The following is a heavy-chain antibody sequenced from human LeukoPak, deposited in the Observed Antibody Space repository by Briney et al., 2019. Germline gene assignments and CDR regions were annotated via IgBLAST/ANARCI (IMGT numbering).Heavy chain of an antibody. Sequence: GGSLRLSCAASGFTFSSYGMHWVRQAPGKGLEWVAVISYDGSNKYYADSVKGRFTISRDNSKNTLYLQMNSLRAEDTAVYYCAKDNGGYQSYFYYYGMDVWGQGTTVTVSS. CDR2: ISYDGSNK. CDR1: GFTFSSYG. D-gene: IGHD2-8*01. J-gene: IGHJ6*02. CDR3: AKDNGGYQSYFYYYGMDV. V-gene: IGHV3-30*18.